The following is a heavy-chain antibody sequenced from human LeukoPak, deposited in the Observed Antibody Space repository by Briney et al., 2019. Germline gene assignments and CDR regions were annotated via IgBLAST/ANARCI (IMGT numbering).Heavy chain of an antibody. J-gene: IGHJ6*02. CDR2: ISSSGSTI. Sequence: GGSLRLSCAASGFTCSDYYMSWIRQAPGKGLEWVSYISSSGSTIYYADSVKGRFTISRDNAKNSLYLQMNSLRAEDTALYYCAKDLAAAAPPYYYYGMDVWGQGTTVTVSS. CDR1: GFTCSDYY. D-gene: IGHD6-13*01. V-gene: IGHV3-11*01. CDR3: AKDLAAAAPPYYYYGMDV.